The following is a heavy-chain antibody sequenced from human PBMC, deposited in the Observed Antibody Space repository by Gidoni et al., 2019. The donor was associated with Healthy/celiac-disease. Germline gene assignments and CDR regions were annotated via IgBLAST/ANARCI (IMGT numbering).Heavy chain of an antibody. D-gene: IGHD4-17*01. CDR2: ISSISSYI. CDR1: GFIFSSYS. CDR3: ARDAVYGGKTLGWYFDL. J-gene: IGHJ2*01. V-gene: IGHV3-21*05. Sequence: EVQLVESGGGLVKPGGSLRLSCAASGFIFSSYSMNWVRQAPGKGLAGVSFISSISSYIYYADSVKGRFTISRDNAKNSLFLQMNSLRAEDTAVYYCARDAVYGGKTLGWYFDLWGRGTLVSVSS.